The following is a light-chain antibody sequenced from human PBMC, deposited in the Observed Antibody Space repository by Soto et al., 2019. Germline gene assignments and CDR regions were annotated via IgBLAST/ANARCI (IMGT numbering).Light chain of an antibody. J-gene: IGKJ2*01. CDR3: QQYYTTPYT. V-gene: IGKV4-1*01. CDR1: QSVLYSSKNKSY. CDR2: WAS. Sequence: DTVMTQSPDSLAVSVGERATINCKSSQSVLYSSKNKSYLAWYQQKPGQPPKLLIYWASTRESGVPDRFSGSGSGTDFTLTISSLQAEDVAVYYCQQYYTTPYTFGQGTKLEIK.